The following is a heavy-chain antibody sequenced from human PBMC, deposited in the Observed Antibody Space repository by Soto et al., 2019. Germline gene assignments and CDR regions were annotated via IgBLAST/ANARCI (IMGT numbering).Heavy chain of an antibody. D-gene: IGHD6-13*01. J-gene: IGHJ6*02. V-gene: IGHV3-74*03. CDR1: GFTFSNYW. CDR3: ARGGLQHALDV. Sequence: EVQLVESGGGLVQPGGSLRLSCAASGFTFSNYWMYWVRQAPGKGLVWVSRVNNDGTDTTHADSVKGRFTISRDNAESTLYLQMNSLRAEDKAVYYCARGGLQHALDVLGQGSTVTVS. CDR2: VNNDGTDT.